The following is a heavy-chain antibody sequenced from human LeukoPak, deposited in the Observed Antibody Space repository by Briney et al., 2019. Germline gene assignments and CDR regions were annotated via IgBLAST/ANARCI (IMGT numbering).Heavy chain of an antibody. V-gene: IGHV1-69*08. Sequence: ASVKVSCKASGYTFTSYYMHWVRQAPGQGLEWVGRIVPILGTANYAQNFQGRVTITADRSTTTAYMELSSLRSEDTAVYYCARVPQGRSWPYYFDYWGQGTLVTVSS. CDR2: IVPILGTA. CDR3: ARVPQGRSWPYYFDY. CDR1: GYTFTSYY. J-gene: IGHJ4*02.